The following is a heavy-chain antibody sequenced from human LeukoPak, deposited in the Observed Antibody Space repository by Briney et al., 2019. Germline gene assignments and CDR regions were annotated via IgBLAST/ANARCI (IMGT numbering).Heavy chain of an antibody. CDR2: ISGYNGAT. CDR3: ARDASYGPHAFDI. Sequence: ASVKVSCKVSGYTFNSYGISWVRQAPGQGHEWMGWISGYNGATNYAQKVQGRVTVTTDTSTSTAYMELRSLTSDDTAVYYCARDASYGPHAFDIWGQGTMVTVSS. D-gene: IGHD4-17*01. CDR1: GYTFNSYG. J-gene: IGHJ3*02. V-gene: IGHV1-18*01.